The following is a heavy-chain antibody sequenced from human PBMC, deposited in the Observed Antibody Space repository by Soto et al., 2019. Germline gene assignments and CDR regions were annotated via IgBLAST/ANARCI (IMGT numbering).Heavy chain of an antibody. CDR3: ARGQIGGSWFDP. Sequence: SETLSLTCTVSGGSISSYYWSWIRQPPGKGLEWIGYIYYSGSTNYNPSLKSRVTISVDTSKNQFSLKLSSVTAADTAVYYCARGQIGGSWFDPWGQGTLVTVSS. CDR2: IYYSGST. D-gene: IGHD1-26*01. CDR1: GGSISSYY. J-gene: IGHJ5*02. V-gene: IGHV4-59*01.